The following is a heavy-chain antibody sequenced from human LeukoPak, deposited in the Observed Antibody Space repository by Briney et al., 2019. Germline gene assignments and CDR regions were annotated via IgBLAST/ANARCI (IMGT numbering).Heavy chain of an antibody. CDR1: GDTLTELS. CDR2: FDPDDGET. J-gene: IGHJ4*02. Sequence: ASVKVSCKVSGDTLTELSMHWVRQAPGKGLEGMGGFDPDDGETIYAQKFQGRVTMTEDTSTDTAYMELSSLRSEDKAVYYCATLRPVLLWFGELVDYWGQGTLVTVSS. V-gene: IGHV1-24*01. CDR3: ATLRPVLLWFGELVDY. D-gene: IGHD3-10*01.